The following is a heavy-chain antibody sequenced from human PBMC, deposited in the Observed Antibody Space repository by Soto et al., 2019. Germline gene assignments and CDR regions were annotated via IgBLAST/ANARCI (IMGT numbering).Heavy chain of an antibody. CDR3: VRGRSTHRH. CDR1: GDSISSGTYY. V-gene: IGHV4-31*03. Sequence: LSETLSLTCTVSGDSISSGTYYWSWIRQFPGKGLEWIGYTHYNRGTFYSPSLRSRVTISVDTSKNQFSLNLNSVTAADTAVYYCVRGRSTHRHWGPGTLVTVSS. J-gene: IGHJ4*02. D-gene: IGHD2-15*01. CDR2: THYNRGT.